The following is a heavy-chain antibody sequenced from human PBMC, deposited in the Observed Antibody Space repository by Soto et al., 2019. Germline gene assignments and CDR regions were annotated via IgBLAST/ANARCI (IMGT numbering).Heavy chain of an antibody. D-gene: IGHD3-10*01. J-gene: IGHJ4*02. CDR2: IKGDGTIT. CDR3: ARGGLGNYYNDY. V-gene: IGHV3-74*01. CDR1: GFTFSRDW. Sequence: EVQLVESGGGLVQPGGSLRLSCAASGFTFSRDWMHWVRQSPGKGLVWVSRIKGDGTITNYADSVKGRFTTSRDKCKNTVYLQLNSLTTEDTAVYYCARGGLGNYYNDYWGQGTLVTVSS.